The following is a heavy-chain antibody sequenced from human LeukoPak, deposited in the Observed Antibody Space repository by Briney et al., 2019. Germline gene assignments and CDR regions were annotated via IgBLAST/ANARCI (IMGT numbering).Heavy chain of an antibody. CDR2: INHSGST. J-gene: IGHJ6*04. CDR3: AGERIAAAGRLIYYGMDV. CDR1: GGSFSGYY. D-gene: IGHD6-13*01. Sequence: SETLSLTCAVYGGSFSGYYWNWIRQPPGKGLEWIGEINHSGSTNYNPSLKSRVTISVDTSKNQFSLKLSSVTAADTAVYYCAGERIAAAGRLIYYGMDVWGKGTTVTVSS. V-gene: IGHV4-34*01.